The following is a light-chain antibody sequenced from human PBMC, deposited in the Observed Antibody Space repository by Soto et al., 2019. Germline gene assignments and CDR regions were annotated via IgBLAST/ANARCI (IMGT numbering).Light chain of an antibody. V-gene: IGLV2-14*01. CDR1: SSDVGGYNY. CDR3: SSYSSSNSLV. Sequence: QSVLTQPASVSGSPGQSITISCTGTSSDVGGYNYVSWYQQHPGKAPKLMIYEVSNRPSGVSNRFSGSNSGNTASLTISGLQAEDEADYYCSSYSSSNSLVFGGGTKVTVL. J-gene: IGLJ3*02. CDR2: EVS.